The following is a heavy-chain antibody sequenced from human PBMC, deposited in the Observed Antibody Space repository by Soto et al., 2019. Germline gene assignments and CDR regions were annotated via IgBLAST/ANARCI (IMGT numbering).Heavy chain of an antibody. CDR3: ARSTYYDFWCGYGPHYYVMDV. CDR1: GGTFSSYA. Sequence: SVKVSCKASGGTFSSYAISWVRQAPGQGLEWMGGIIPIFGTANYAQKFQGRVTMTGDTSTSTAYMELSRLRSADTAVYYCARSTYYDFWCGYGPHYYVMDVRAQRTTVTVSS. D-gene: IGHD3-3*01. V-gene: IGHV1-69*06. CDR2: IIPIFGTA. J-gene: IGHJ6*01.